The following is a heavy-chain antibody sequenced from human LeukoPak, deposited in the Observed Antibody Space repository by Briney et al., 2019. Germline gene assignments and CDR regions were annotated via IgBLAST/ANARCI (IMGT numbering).Heavy chain of an antibody. V-gene: IGHV4-39*07. CDR1: GGSISSSSYY. J-gene: IGHJ5*02. CDR3: ARDSSSSGYDP. Sequence: PSETLSLTCTVSGGSISSSSYYWGWIRQPPGKGLEWIGSIYYSGSTYYNPSLKSRVTISVDTSKNQFSLKLSSVTAADTAVYYCARDSSSSGYDPWGQGTLVAVSS. CDR2: IYYSGST. D-gene: IGHD3-22*01.